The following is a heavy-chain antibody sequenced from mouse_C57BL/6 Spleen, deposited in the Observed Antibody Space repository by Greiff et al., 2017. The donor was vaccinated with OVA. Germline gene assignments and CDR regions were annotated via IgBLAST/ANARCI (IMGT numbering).Heavy chain of an antibody. CDR1: GYTFTSYG. Sequence: QVHVKQSGAELARPGASVKLSCKASGYTFTSYGISWVKQRTGQGLEWIGEIYPRSGNTYYNEKFKGKATLTADKSSSTAYMELRSLTSEDSAVYFCAREGIYYGTLYYFDYWGQGTTLTVSS. CDR2: IYPRSGNT. CDR3: AREGIYYGTLYYFDY. V-gene: IGHV1-81*01. J-gene: IGHJ2*01. D-gene: IGHD2-1*01.